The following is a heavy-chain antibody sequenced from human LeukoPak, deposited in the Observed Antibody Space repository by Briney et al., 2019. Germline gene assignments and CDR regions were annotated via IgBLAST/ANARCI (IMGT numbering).Heavy chain of an antibody. CDR3: ARDGEHDYGDSFDY. CDR1: GGSISSYY. D-gene: IGHD4-17*01. Sequence: SETLSLTCTVSGGSISSYYWSWIRQPPGKGLEWIGYIYYSGSTNYNPSLKSRVTISEDTSKNQFSLKLSSVTAADTAVYYCARDGEHDYGDSFDYWGQGTLVTVSS. J-gene: IGHJ4*02. V-gene: IGHV4-59*01. CDR2: IYYSGST.